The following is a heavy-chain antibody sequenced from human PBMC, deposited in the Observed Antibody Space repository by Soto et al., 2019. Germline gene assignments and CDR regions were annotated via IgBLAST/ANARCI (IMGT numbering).Heavy chain of an antibody. CDR3: ARFFMGDYEAFYFDY. D-gene: IGHD4-17*01. CDR2: IYYSGST. Sequence: SETLSLTCTVSGGSISSYYWSWIRQPPGKGLEWIGYIYYSGSTNYNPSLKSRVTISVDTSKNQFSLKLSSVTAADTAVYYCARFFMGDYEAFYFDYWGQGTLVTVSS. CDR1: GGSISSYY. J-gene: IGHJ4*02. V-gene: IGHV4-59*01.